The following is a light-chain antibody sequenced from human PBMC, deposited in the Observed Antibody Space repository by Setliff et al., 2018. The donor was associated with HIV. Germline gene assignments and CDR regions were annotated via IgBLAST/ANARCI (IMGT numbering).Light chain of an antibody. CDR2: DVK. Sequence: QSALAEPASVSGSPGQSITISCTGTSSDVGLYNYVSWYQQHPGKAPKLIIYDVKNRPSGVSNRISGSKSGNTASLTISGLQAEDEADYFRCSYASRSTLVLFGGGTKVTVL. CDR3: CSYASRSTLVL. J-gene: IGLJ2*01. CDR1: SSDVGLYNY. V-gene: IGLV2-14*03.